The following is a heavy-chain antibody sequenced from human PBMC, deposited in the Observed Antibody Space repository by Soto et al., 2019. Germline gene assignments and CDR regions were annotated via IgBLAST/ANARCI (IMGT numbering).Heavy chain of an antibody. Sequence: EVQLLESGGDLVQPGGSLRLSCVASGFTFSSFAMSWVRQAPGKGLEWVSTLSGSGGDTYYADSVKGRFTISRDKSKNTLYLQMDRLRGEVTAVYYCAKRGGYDYVWKSYRPDYWGQGTLVTVSS. V-gene: IGHV3-23*01. CDR2: LSGSGGDT. CDR3: AKRGGYDYVWKSYRPDY. J-gene: IGHJ4*02. CDR1: GFTFSSFA. D-gene: IGHD3-16*02.